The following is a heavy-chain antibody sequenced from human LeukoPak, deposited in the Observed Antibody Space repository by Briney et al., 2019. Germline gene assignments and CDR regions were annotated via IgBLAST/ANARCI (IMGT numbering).Heavy chain of an antibody. CDR1: GFTFSSYG. CDR2: ISYDGSNK. J-gene: IGHJ6*02. CDR3: AKAYCSSTSCYSSPGYYYYGMDV. V-gene: IGHV3-30*18. Sequence: GGSLRLSCSASGFTFSSYGMHWVRQAPGKGPEWVAVISYDGSNKYYADSVKGRFTISRDNSKNTLYLQMNSLRAEDTAVYYCAKAYCSSTSCYSSPGYYYYGMDVWGQGTTVTVSS. D-gene: IGHD2-2*01.